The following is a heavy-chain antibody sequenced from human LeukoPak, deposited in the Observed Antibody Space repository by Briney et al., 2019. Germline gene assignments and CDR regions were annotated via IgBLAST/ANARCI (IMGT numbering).Heavy chain of an antibody. CDR1: GFTFSSYW. CDR3: ARGGTYDI. J-gene: IGHJ3*02. V-gene: IGHV3-7*01. CDR2: MKQDGSQK. Sequence: GGSLRFSCAASGFTFSSYWMSWVRQAPGKGLEWVANMKQDGSQKNYVDSVKGRFTISRDNAKKSLYLQMNSLRGEDTAVYYCARGGTYDIWGQGTRVTVSS.